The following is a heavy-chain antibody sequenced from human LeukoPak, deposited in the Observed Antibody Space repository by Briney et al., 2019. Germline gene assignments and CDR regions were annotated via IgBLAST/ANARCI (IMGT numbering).Heavy chain of an antibody. Sequence: SETLSLTCTVSGGSITSGPYSWSWIRQPPGKGLEWIGFIYYSGSTYYNPSLKSRVTISVDRTKNQFSLRLSSVTAADTAVYYCARVRGYLSSYYFDYWGQGTLVTVSS. V-gene: IGHV4-30-2*01. CDR1: GGSITSGPYS. CDR3: ARVRGYLSSYYFDY. D-gene: IGHD5-12*01. J-gene: IGHJ4*02. CDR2: IYYSGST.